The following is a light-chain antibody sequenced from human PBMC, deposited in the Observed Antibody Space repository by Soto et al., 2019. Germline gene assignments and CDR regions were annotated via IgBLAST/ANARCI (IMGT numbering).Light chain of an antibody. CDR1: QDISNY. J-gene: IGKJ2*01. Sequence: DIQMTQSPSSLSASVGDRVTITCQASQDISNYLNWYQQKPGKAPNLLIYAASSLQSGVPSRFCGSGSGTDFTLTISNLQPEDFATYFCQQSFSTPYTFAQGTKVDIK. V-gene: IGKV1-39*01. CDR3: QQSFSTPYT. CDR2: AAS.